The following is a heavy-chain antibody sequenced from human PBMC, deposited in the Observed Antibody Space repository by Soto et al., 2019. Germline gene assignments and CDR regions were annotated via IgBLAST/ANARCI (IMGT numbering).Heavy chain of an antibody. CDR1: GFTVSRND. V-gene: IGHV3-66*01. CDR3: ARDRVVVTAIRARRSWSFDL. D-gene: IGHD2-21*02. Sequence: EVQLVESGGGLVQHGGSLRLSCAASGFTVSRNDMSWVRQAPGKGLEWVSVIYSGDSTYYADSVKGRFTISRDNSKNTLYLQMNSLRAEDTAVYYCARDRVVVTAIRARRSWSFDLWGRGTLVTVSS. CDR2: IYSGDST. J-gene: IGHJ2*01.